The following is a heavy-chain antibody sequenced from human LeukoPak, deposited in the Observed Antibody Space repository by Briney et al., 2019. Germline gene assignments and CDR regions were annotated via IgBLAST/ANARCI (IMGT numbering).Heavy chain of an antibody. V-gene: IGHV3-23*01. D-gene: IGHD1-26*01. CDR2: ISGSGGST. CDR1: GFTLRSYA. Sequence: PGGSLRLSCAASGFTLRSYAMSWVRQAPGKGLEWVSAISGSGGSTYYADSVKGRFTISRDNSKHTLYLQMNSLRAEDTAVYYCAKEPGLSYSVTPFDYWGQGTLITVSS. CDR3: AKEPGLSYSVTPFDY. J-gene: IGHJ4*02.